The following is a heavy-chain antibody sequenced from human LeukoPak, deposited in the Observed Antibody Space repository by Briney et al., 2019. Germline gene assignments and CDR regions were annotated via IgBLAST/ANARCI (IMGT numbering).Heavy chain of an antibody. V-gene: IGHV1-2*02. J-gene: IGHJ3*02. CDR2: INPNSGGT. D-gene: IGHD6-13*01. CDR1: GYTFTGYY. Sequence: ASVKASCKASGYTFTGYYMHWVRQAPGQGLEWMGWINPNSGGTNYAQKFQGRVTMTRDTSISTAYMELSRLRSDDTAVYYCARVAWSSHDAFDIWGQGTMVTVSS. CDR3: ARVAWSSHDAFDI.